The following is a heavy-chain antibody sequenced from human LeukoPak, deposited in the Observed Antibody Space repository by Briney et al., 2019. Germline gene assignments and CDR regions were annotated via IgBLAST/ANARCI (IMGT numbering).Heavy chain of an antibody. CDR3: ATNAGMPVAGSFY. D-gene: IGHD6-19*01. CDR2: INGYDGNK. CDR1: GYSFTTYG. V-gene: IGHV1-18*01. J-gene: IGHJ4*02. Sequence: ASVKLSFKASGYSFTTYGVAWVRQAPGHVREWMGWINGYDGNKNYAQKFQGRVTMTTDTSTSTAYMELRSLRSDDTAFYYCATNAGMPVAGSFYWGQGTLVTVSS.